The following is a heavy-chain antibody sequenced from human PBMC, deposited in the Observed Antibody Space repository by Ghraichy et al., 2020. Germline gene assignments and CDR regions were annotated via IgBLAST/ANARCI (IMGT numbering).Heavy chain of an antibody. D-gene: IGHD1-14*01. V-gene: IGHV4-39*02. CDR2: INYNGNT. CDR1: GVSISNSLYY. Sequence: SETLSLTCTVSGVSISNSLYYWAWVRQPPGKGLEWIGSINYNGNTYYKSSLKSRVTISVDTSKNQFSLRLTSVTAADTAVYFCSRETISTSRTEHWGQGTLVTVSS. J-gene: IGHJ4*02. CDR3: SRETISTSRTEH.